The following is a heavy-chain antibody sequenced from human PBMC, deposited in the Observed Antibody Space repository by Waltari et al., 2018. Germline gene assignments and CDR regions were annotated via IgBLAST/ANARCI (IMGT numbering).Heavy chain of an antibody. CDR3: SRSLDA. Sequence: EEQLLESGGGLVQPGGALRISCATSGFSFSNSWMDWGRQAPGKGLEWVANIAPDGSEKYSVDSVKGRFTVSRDNAKNSLYLQMNNLRAEDTAVYYCSRSLDAWGQGTTITVSS. CDR1: GFSFSNSW. J-gene: IGHJ6*02. CDR2: IAPDGSEK. V-gene: IGHV3-7*01.